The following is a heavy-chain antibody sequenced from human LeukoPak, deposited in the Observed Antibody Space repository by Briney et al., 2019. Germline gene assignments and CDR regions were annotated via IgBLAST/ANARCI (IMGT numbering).Heavy chain of an antibody. J-gene: IGHJ5*02. Sequence: SETLSLTCTVSGGSIRSYYWSWIRQPPGKGPEWTGYIYYSGSTNYNPSLRSRVTISVDTSKNQFSLKLSSVTAADTAVYYCARGQGYSYGYEWFDPWGQGTLVTVSS. CDR3: ARGQGYSYGYEWFDP. CDR1: GGSIRSYY. D-gene: IGHD5-18*01. CDR2: IYYSGST. V-gene: IGHV4-59*01.